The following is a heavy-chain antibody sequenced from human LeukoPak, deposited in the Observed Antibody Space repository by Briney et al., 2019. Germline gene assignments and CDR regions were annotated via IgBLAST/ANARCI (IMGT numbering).Heavy chain of an antibody. CDR1: GYTFTSYG. J-gene: IGHJ4*02. Sequence: ASVKVSCKASGYTFTSYGISWVRQAPGQGLEWMGWISAYNGNTNYAQKFQGSVTMTRDTSKNQFSLKLSSVTAADTAVYYCARDENDILTGHGLFDYWGQGTLVTVSS. V-gene: IGHV1-18*01. CDR2: ISAYNGNT. CDR3: ARDENDILTGHGLFDY. D-gene: IGHD3-9*01.